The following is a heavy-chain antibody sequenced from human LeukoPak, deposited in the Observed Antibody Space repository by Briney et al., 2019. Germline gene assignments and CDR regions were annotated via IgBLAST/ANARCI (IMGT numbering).Heavy chain of an antibody. D-gene: IGHD4-17*01. CDR1: GFTFSSYA. V-gene: IGHV3-23*01. Sequence: GGSLRLSCAASGFTFSSYAMSWVRQAPGRGLEWVSAISGSGGSTYYADSVKGRFTISRDNSKNTLYLQMNSLRAEDTAVYYCAKDDYGDYALDYWGQGTLVTVSS. J-gene: IGHJ4*02. CDR3: AKDDYGDYALDY. CDR2: ISGSGGST.